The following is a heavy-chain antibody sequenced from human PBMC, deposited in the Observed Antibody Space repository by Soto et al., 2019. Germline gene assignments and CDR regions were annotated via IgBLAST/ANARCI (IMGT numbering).Heavy chain of an antibody. J-gene: IGHJ6*03. CDR3: ARLGSCSGGSCYLDYYYYMDV. Sequence: GESLKISCKGSGYSFTSYWIGWARQMPGKGLEWMGIIYPGDSDTRYSPSFQGQVTISADKSISTAYLQWSSLKASDTAMYYCARLGSCSGGSCYLDYYYYMDVWGKGTTVTVSS. CDR2: IYPGDSDT. D-gene: IGHD2-15*01. V-gene: IGHV5-51*01. CDR1: GYSFTSYW.